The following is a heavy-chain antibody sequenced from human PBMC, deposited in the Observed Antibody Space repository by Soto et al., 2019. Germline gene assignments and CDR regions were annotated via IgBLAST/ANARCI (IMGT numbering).Heavy chain of an antibody. V-gene: IGHV3-33*01. CDR3: ARDQAYYDFWSGYYVAYYFDY. J-gene: IGHJ4*02. CDR2: IWYDGSNK. CDR1: GFTFSSYG. Sequence: GGSLRLSCAASGFTFSSYGMHWVRQAPGKGLEWVAVIWYDGSNKYYADSVKGRFTISRDNSKNTLYLQMNSLRAEDTAVYYCARDQAYYDFWSGYYVAYYFDYWGQGTLVTVS. D-gene: IGHD3-3*01.